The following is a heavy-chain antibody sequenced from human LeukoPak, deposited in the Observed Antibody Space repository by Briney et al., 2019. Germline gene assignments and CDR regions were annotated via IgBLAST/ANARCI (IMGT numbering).Heavy chain of an antibody. CDR3: AITEGYYDSSGSDY. Sequence: GGSLRLSCAASGFTVSSNYMSWVRQAPGKGLEWVSVIYSGGSTYYADSVKGRFTISGDNSKNTLYLQMNSLRAEDTAVYYCAITEGYYDSSGSDYWGQGTLVTVSS. J-gene: IGHJ4*02. V-gene: IGHV3-53*01. CDR1: GFTVSSNY. D-gene: IGHD3-22*01. CDR2: IYSGGST.